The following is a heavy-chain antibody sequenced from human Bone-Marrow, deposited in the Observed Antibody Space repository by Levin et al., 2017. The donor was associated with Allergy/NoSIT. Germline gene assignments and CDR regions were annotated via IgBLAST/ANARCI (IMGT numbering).Heavy chain of an antibody. Sequence: LRLSCAVSGGSISSGGYSWSWIRQPPGKGLEWIGNIYLSGSTNDNPSLKSRVTISVDRSKNQFSLNLSSVTAADTAVYYCARVAGYSFGYYFDHWGQGTLVTVSS. V-gene: IGHV4-30-2*01. J-gene: IGHJ4*02. CDR3: ARVAGYSFGYYFDH. CDR2: IYLSGST. D-gene: IGHD5-18*01. CDR1: GGSISSGGYS.